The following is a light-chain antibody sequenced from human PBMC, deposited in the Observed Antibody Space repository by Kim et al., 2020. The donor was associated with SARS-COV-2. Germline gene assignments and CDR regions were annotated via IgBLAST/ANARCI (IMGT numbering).Light chain of an antibody. Sequence: SPGESATLSCRASQGVGSNYLAWYQQKPGQAPRLLIYGASNRATGIPDRFGGSGSGTDFTLTIGRLEPEDFAVYYCQEYTSSPPYTFGQGTKLEI. CDR2: GAS. CDR1: QGVGSNY. J-gene: IGKJ2*01. CDR3: QEYTSSPPYT. V-gene: IGKV3-20*01.